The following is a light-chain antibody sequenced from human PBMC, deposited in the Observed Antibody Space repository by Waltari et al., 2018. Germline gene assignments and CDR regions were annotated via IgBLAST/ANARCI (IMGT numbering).Light chain of an antibody. CDR3: AAWDDSLNELV. CDR1: SSNIESNT. CDR2: GDY. V-gene: IGLV1-44*01. J-gene: IGLJ1*01. Sequence: QSVLTQPPSASGTPGQRVTISCSGSSSNIESNTVDWYQQLPGTAPKLLIDGDYQGPPGAPAGFLGPNSGPSPSLAIRGLRSEEGADYSWAAWDDSLNELVFEPGTKVPV.